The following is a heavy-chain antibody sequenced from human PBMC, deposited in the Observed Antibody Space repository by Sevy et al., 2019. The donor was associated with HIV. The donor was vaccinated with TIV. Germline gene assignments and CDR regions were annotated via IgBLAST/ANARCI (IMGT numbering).Heavy chain of an antibody. D-gene: IGHD5-12*01. CDR3: ASQRGGYERLYYFDY. V-gene: IGHV3-48*01. CDR2: MSNTGGTI. CDR1: GFSFSIYS. Sequence: GGSLRLSCAASGFSFSIYSMNWVRQAPGKGLEWLSYMSNTGGTIHYADSVKGRFTISRDNAKNSLYLQMNSLRAEDTAVHYCASQRGGYERLYYFDYWGQGTLVTVSS. J-gene: IGHJ4*02.